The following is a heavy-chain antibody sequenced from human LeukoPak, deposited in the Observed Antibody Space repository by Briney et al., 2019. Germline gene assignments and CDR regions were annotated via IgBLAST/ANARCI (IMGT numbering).Heavy chain of an antibody. D-gene: IGHD6-13*01. CDR3: ARGVGSSWYGD. Sequence: PSQTLSLTCTVSGGSISSGDYYWSWSRQPPGKVVEWIGYIYYSGSAYYSPSLKSRLTISVDTSKNQFSLNLNSVTAADTAVYYCARGVGSSWYGDWGQGTLVTVSS. V-gene: IGHV4-30-4*01. J-gene: IGHJ4*02. CDR2: IYYSGSA. CDR1: GGSISSGDYY.